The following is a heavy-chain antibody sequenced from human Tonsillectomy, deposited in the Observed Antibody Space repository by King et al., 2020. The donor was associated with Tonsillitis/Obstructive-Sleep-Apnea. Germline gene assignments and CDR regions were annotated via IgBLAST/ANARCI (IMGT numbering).Heavy chain of an antibody. CDR1: GGSFTGYY. CDR2: INHFGST. J-gene: IGHJ6*02. CDR3: ARGPDYDFLTGRDYQYYYGFDA. Sequence: VQLQQWGAGLLKPSETLSLTCAVYGGSFTGYYWNWIRQPPGKGLEWIGGINHFGSTNYNPSLKSRVTISADTSKNQFSLRLSSVTAADTAVYYCARGPDYDFLTGRDYQYYYGFDACGQGTTVTVSS. V-gene: IGHV4-34*01. D-gene: IGHD3-9*01.